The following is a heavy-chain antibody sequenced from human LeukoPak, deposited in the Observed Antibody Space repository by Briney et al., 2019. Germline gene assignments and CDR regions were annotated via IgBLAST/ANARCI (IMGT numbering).Heavy chain of an antibody. V-gene: IGHV1-69*13. CDR2: NIPIFGTT. D-gene: IGHD3-3*01. CDR1: GGTFSSYA. J-gene: IGHJ1*01. CDR3: ARGYYDGEYFHH. Sequence: SVTVSCKASGGTFSSYAISWVRQAPGQGLEWMGGNIPIFGTTNYAQKFQGRVTITADETTTTAYMELSSLRSEDTAVYYCARGYYDGEYFHHWGQGTLVTVSS.